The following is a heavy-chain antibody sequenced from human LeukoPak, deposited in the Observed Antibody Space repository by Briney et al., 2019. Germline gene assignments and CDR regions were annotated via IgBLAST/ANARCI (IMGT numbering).Heavy chain of an antibody. CDR1: GGTFSSYT. J-gene: IGHJ6*02. Sequence: SVKVSCKASGGTFSSYTISWVRQAPGQGLEWMGRIIPILGIANYAQKFQGRVTITADKSTSTAYMELSSLRSEGTAVYYCARVRDCSSTSCYTYYYYGMDVWGQGTTVTVSS. D-gene: IGHD2-2*01. CDR2: IIPILGIA. V-gene: IGHV1-69*02. CDR3: ARVRDCSSTSCYTYYYYGMDV.